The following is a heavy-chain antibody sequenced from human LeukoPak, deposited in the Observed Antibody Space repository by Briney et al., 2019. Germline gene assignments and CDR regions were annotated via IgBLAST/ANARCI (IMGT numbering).Heavy chain of an antibody. Sequence: ASVKVSCKASGYTFTSYYIHWVRQAPGQGLEWMGIINPSGGGTNYAQKFQARVTMTRDTSTSTVYMELSSLRSEDTAVYYCARDLGAQTMVFFDPWGQGTLVTVSS. CDR3: ARDLGAQTMVFFDP. CDR1: GYTFTSYY. CDR2: INPSGGGT. D-gene: IGHD4/OR15-4a*01. V-gene: IGHV1-46*01. J-gene: IGHJ5*02.